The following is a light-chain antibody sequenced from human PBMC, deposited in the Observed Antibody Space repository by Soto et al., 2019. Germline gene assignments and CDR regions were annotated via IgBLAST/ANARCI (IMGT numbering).Light chain of an antibody. CDR3: SSYSNSGTVL. J-gene: IGLJ2*01. Sequence: QSVLTQPASVSGSPGQSITISCTGTSSDVGGYDYVSWYQQYAGNAPKLTIYNVRNRPSGVSNRFSGFKSCNTASLTISWLQPELEVDYFCSSYSNSGTVLFCGGTMLTVL. CDR1: SSDVGGYDY. V-gene: IGLV2-14*01. CDR2: NVR.